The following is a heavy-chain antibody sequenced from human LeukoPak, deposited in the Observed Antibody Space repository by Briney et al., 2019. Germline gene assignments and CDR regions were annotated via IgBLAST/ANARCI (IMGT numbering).Heavy chain of an antibody. Sequence: SETLSLTCTVSGGSISSYYWSWIRQPPGKGLEWIGYIYYSGSTNYNPSLKSRVTISVDTSKNQLSLKLSSVTAADTAVYYSARIYYYDSSGYSTIYWYFDLWGRGTLVTVSS. V-gene: IGHV4-59*08. J-gene: IGHJ2*01. D-gene: IGHD3-22*01. CDR1: GGSISSYY. CDR2: IYYSGST. CDR3: ARIYYYDSSGYSTIYWYFDL.